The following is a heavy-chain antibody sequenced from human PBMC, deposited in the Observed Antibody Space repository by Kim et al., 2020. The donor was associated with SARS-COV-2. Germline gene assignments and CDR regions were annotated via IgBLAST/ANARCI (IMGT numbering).Heavy chain of an antibody. CDR2: ISSSSSTI. CDR1: GFTFSSYS. D-gene: IGHD3-22*01. CDR3: ARGYYYDSSGYYPPFDY. V-gene: IGHV3-48*04. Sequence: GGSLRLSCAASGFTFSSYSMNWVRQAPGKGLEWVSYISSSSSTIYYADSVKGRFTISRDNAKNSLYLQMNSLRAEDTAVYYCARGYYYDSSGYYPPFDYWGQGTLVTVSS. J-gene: IGHJ4*02.